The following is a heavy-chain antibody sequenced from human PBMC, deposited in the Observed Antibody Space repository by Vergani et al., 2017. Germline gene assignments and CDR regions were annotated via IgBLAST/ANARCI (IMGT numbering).Heavy chain of an antibody. CDR2: IYSGGST. Sequence: EVQLVESGGGLIQPGGSLRLSCAASGFTVSSNYMSWVRQAPGKGLEWVSVIYSGGSTYYADSVKGRFTISSDNSKNTLYLQMNSLRAEDTAVYYCARARGEPPWDYFDYWGQGTLVTVSS. CDR3: ARARGEPPWDYFDY. D-gene: IGHD3-16*01. V-gene: IGHV3-53*01. CDR1: GFTVSSNY. J-gene: IGHJ4*02.